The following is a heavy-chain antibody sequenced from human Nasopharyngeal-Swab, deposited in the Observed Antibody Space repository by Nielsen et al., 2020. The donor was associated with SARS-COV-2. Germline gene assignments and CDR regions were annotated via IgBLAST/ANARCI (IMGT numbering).Heavy chain of an antibody. CDR1: GYTFTSYD. Sequence: ASVKVSCKASGYTFTSYDINWVRQATGQGLEWMGWMNPSSGNTGYAQKFQGRVTMTRNASISTAYMELSSLRSEDTAVYYCARDRGLAEPSLGDYWGQGTLVTVSS. V-gene: IGHV1-8*01. D-gene: IGHD3-10*01. J-gene: IGHJ4*02. CDR3: ARDRGLAEPSLGDY. CDR2: MNPSSGNT.